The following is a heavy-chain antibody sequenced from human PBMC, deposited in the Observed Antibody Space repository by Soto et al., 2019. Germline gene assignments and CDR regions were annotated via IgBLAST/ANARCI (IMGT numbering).Heavy chain of an antibody. V-gene: IGHV1-18*01. CDR1: GYTFTYYA. CDR2: ISASNGHP. J-gene: IGHJ4*02. Sequence: SVKVSCPASGYTFTYYAVTWVRQAPGQGLELMGGISASNGHPQYAHNLPGRLTLTTDTSTNTADMDRRGRRSDDTAGYYCPRGALDFDYWGQGTLITVS. CDR3: PRGALDFDY. D-gene: IGHD3-16*01.